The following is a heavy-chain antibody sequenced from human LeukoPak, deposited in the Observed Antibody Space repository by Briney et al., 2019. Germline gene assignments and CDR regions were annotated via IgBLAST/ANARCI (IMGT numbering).Heavy chain of an antibody. V-gene: IGHV4-4*02. D-gene: IGHD1-1*01. CDR2: IYHSGST. CDR1: VGSISSSYW. Sequence: SETLSLTCGVSVGSISSSYWWSWVRQPPGKGLEWIGEIYHSGSTNYNPSLTSRVTISVDTSKNQFSLRLKSVTAADTAVYYCARGLERDYADYWGQGTLVIVSS. J-gene: IGHJ4*02. CDR3: ARGLERDYADY.